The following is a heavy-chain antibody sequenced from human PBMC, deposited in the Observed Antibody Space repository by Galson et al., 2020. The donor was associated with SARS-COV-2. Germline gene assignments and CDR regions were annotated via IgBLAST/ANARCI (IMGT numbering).Heavy chain of an antibody. CDR3: GGYATGRYSGMGEFVY. CDR2: ILPRTGDT. V-gene: IGHV1-2*06. J-gene: IGHJ4*02. Sequence: ASVKVSCKASGYTFTGYYMHWVRQAPGQGLEWMGRILPRTGDTDSAQKFQGRVTITTDTSISTGYMELTSLRSDDTAVYYCGGYATGRYSGMGEFVYWGPGTLVTVSS. D-gene: IGHD1-1*01. CDR1: GYTFTGYY.